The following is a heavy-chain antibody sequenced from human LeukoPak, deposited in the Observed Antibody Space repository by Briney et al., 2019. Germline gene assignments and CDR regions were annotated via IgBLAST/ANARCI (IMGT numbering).Heavy chain of an antibody. CDR3: ARAPLVVVPAAHNWFDP. J-gene: IGHJ5*02. D-gene: IGHD2-2*01. CDR2: IIPIFGTA. Sequence: SVKVSCKASGGTFSSYAISWVRQAPGQGLEWMGRIIPIFGTANYAQKFQGRVTITTDESTSTAYMELSSLRSEDTAVYYCARAPLVVVPAAHNWFDPWGQGTLVTVSS. V-gene: IGHV1-69*05. CDR1: GGTFSSYA.